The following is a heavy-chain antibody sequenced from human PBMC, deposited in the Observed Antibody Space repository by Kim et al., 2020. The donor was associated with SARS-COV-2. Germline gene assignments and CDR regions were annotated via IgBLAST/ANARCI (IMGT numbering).Heavy chain of an antibody. V-gene: IGHV3-33*01. CDR3: ASEPTSGGAAAGPFDY. D-gene: IGHD6-13*01. Sequence: GGSLRLSCAASGFTFSSYGMHWVRQAPGKGLEWVAVIWYDGSNKYYADSVKGRFTISRDNSKNTLYLQMNSLRAEDTAVYYCASEPTSGGAAAGPFDYWGQGTLVTVSS. CDR1: GFTFSSYG. J-gene: IGHJ4*02. CDR2: IWYDGSNK.